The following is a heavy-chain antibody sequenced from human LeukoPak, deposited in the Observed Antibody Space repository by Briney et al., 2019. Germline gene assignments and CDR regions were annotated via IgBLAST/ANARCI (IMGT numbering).Heavy chain of an antibody. CDR2: ISPTGSTT. V-gene: IGHV3-74*01. CDR3: ARGPNSNWSGLDF. CDR1: GFSFSGHW. Sequence: RPGGSLRLSCTASGFSFSGHWMHWARQLPGKGLVWVSRISPTGSTTSYADSEKGRFTVSRDNAKNTLYLQVNNLRAEDTAVYYCARGPNSNWSGLDFWGQGTLLTVSS. J-gene: IGHJ4*02. D-gene: IGHD6-6*01.